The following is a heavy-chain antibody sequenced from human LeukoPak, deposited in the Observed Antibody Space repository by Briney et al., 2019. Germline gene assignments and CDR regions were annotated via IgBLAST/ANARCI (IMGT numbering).Heavy chain of an antibody. Sequence: SETLSLTCTVSGGSFSGYYWSWIRQPPGKGLEWIGEINHSGSTNYNPSLKSRVTISVDTSKNQFSLKLSSVTAADTAVYYCRAQWERIDYWGQGTLVTVSS. V-gene: IGHV4-34*01. J-gene: IGHJ4*02. CDR3: RAQWERIDY. CDR1: GGSFSGYY. D-gene: IGHD1-26*01. CDR2: INHSGST.